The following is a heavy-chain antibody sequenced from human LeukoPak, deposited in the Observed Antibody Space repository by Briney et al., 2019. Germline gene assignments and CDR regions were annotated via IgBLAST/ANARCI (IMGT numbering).Heavy chain of an antibody. J-gene: IGHJ4*02. D-gene: IGHD5-24*01. V-gene: IGHV4-59*08. CDR1: GGSLSSYY. CDR2: IYYSGST. Sequence: SETLSLTRTDPGGSLSSYYWSWIRQPPGKGLERSGYIYYSGSTNYNPSLQSRVTISVDTSKNQFSLKLSSVTAADTAVYYCARLGMHERRLQLVDYWGQGTLVTVSS. CDR3: ARLGMHERRLQLVDY.